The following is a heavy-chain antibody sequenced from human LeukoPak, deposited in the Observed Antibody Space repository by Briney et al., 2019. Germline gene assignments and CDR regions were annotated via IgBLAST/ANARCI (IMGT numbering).Heavy chain of an antibody. D-gene: IGHD3-10*01. Sequence: SETLSLTCAVYGGSFSGYYWSWIRQLPGKGLEWIGEINHSGSTNYNPSLKSRVTISVDTSKNQFSLKLSSVTAADTAVYYCARGPDYYGSGIRYFDYWGQGTLVTVSS. CDR1: GGSFSGYY. J-gene: IGHJ4*02. V-gene: IGHV4-34*01. CDR2: INHSGST. CDR3: ARGPDYYGSGIRYFDY.